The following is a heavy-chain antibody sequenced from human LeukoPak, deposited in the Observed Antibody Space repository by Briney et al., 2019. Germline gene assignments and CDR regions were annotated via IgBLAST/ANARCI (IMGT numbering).Heavy chain of an antibody. CDR3: ARPYYGSGNEYFDY. V-gene: IGHV3-48*03. CDR2: TSSSGSTI. CDR1: GFTFSSYE. D-gene: IGHD3-10*01. Sequence: PGGSLRLSCAASGFTFSSYEMNWVRQAPGKGLEWVSYTSSSGSTIYYADSVKGRFTISRDNAKNSLYLQMNSLRAEDTAVYYCARPYYGSGNEYFDYWGQGTLVTVSS. J-gene: IGHJ4*02.